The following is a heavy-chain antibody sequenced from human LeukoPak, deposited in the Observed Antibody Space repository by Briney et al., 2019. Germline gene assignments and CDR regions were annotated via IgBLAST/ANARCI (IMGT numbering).Heavy chain of an antibody. D-gene: IGHD2-2*01. CDR2: MNPNSGNI. V-gene: IGHV1-8*01. CDR3: ARQSTSCLDY. Sequence: ASVKVSCQASGYTFTSYDINWVRQATGQGLEWMGWMNPNSGNIGYAQKFQGRVTMTRNTSISTAYMELSSLRSEDTAVYYCARQSTSCLDYWGQGTLVTVSS. J-gene: IGHJ4*02. CDR1: GYTFTSYD.